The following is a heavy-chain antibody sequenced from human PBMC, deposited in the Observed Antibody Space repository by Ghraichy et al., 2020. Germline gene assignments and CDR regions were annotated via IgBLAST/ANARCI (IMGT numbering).Heavy chain of an antibody. D-gene: IGHD3-22*01. Sequence: GGSLRLSCAASGFTFSSYAMSWVRQAPGKGLEWVSAISGSGGSTYYADSVKGRFTISRDNSKNTLYLQMNSLRAEDTAVYYCAKGPYYYDSSGYWTPYYYYGMDVWGQGTTVTVSS. CDR1: GFTFSSYA. J-gene: IGHJ6*02. CDR2: ISGSGGST. V-gene: IGHV3-23*01. CDR3: AKGPYYYDSSGYWTPYYYYGMDV.